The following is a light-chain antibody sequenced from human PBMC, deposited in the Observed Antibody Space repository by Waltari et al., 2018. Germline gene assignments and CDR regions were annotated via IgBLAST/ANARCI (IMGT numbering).Light chain of an antibody. Sequence: QSLVNSDGKIYLNWVHQGPGQSPRRLIYKVSNRDSGVPDRFSGSGSGTDFTLTISRVEAEDVGMYYCMQATHWPLTFGQGTRVEIK. V-gene: IGKV2-30*01. CDR1: QSLVNSDGKIY. CDR3: MQATHWPLT. CDR2: KVS. J-gene: IGKJ1*01.